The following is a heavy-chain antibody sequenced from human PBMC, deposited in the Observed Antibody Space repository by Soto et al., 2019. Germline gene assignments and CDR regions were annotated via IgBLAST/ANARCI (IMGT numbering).Heavy chain of an antibody. CDR3: AKFGMATTKRSPPYYIDY. V-gene: IGHV3-23*01. CDR2: ISGSGGGT. CDR1: GFTFSSYA. J-gene: IGHJ4*02. D-gene: IGHD1-1*01. Sequence: GGSLRLSWAASGFTFSSYAMSWVRQAPGKGLEWVSSISGSGGGTYYADSVKGRFTFSRDNSKNTLYLQMNSLRAEDTAVYYCAKFGMATTKRSPPYYIDYWGQGALVTVFS.